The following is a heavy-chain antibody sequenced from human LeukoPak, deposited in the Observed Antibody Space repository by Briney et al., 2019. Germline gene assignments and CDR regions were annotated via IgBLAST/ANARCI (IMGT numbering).Heavy chain of an antibody. J-gene: IGHJ5*02. V-gene: IGHV4-38-2*02. CDR3: ARAVNDILTGSNWFDP. Sequence: NPSETLSLTCTVSGYSISSGYYWGWIRQPPGKGLEWIGSIYHSGSTYYNPTLKSRVTISVDTSKNQFSLKLSSVTAADTAVYYCARAVNDILTGSNWFDPWGQGTLVTVSS. CDR1: GYSISSGYY. D-gene: IGHD3-9*01. CDR2: IYHSGST.